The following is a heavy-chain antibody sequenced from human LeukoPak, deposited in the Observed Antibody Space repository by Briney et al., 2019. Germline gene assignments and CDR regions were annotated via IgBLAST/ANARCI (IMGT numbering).Heavy chain of an antibody. J-gene: IGHJ4*02. D-gene: IGHD3-10*01. CDR1: GLTFTNAR. CDR3: TTDPLIREYADY. V-gene: IGHV3-15*01. CDR2: IKSKPDGGTT. Sequence: GGSLRLSCAASGLTFTNARMSWVRQAPGMGLEWVGRIKSKPDGGTTDYAAPVKGRLTISRDDSKNTLYLQMNSLKTEDTAVYYCTTDPLIREYADYWGQGTLVTVSS.